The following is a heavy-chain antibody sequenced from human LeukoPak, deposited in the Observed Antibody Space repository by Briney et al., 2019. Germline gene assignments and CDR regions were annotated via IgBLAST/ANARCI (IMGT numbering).Heavy chain of an antibody. D-gene: IGHD3-3*01. J-gene: IGHJ6*02. CDR2: INHSGST. CDR1: GGSFSGYY. V-gene: IGHV4-34*01. Sequence: SETLSLTCAVYGGSFSGYYWSWIRQPPGKGLEWIGEINHSGSTNHNPSLKSRVTISVDTSKNQFSLKLSSVTAADTAVYYCKVDFWSGLLMDVWGQGTTVTVSS. CDR3: KVDFWSGLLMDV.